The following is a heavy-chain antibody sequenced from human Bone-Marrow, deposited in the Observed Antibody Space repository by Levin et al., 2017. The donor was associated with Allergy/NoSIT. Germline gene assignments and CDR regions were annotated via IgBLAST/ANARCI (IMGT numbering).Heavy chain of an antibody. Sequence: GGSLRLSCAASGFTFSSYGMHWVRQAPGKGLEWVAVIWYDGSNKYYADSVKGRFTISRDNSKNTLYLQMNSLRAEDTAVYYCARVALITMVRGRPKQGGMDVWGQGTTVTVSS. J-gene: IGHJ6*02. CDR1: GFTFSSYG. CDR2: IWYDGSNK. V-gene: IGHV3-33*01. CDR3: ARVALITMVRGRPKQGGMDV. D-gene: IGHD3-10*01.